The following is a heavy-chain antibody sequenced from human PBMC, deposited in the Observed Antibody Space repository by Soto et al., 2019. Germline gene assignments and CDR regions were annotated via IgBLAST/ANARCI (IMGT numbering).Heavy chain of an antibody. CDR3: ARQISSSWYENWFDP. CDR1: GFTFSSYT. J-gene: IGHJ5*02. Sequence: QVQLVESGGGVAQLGRSLGLSLEASGFTFSSYTMNWVGRAPGKGLEWGAVISYDESNTNYADSVKGRFTISRDSSKNTLYLQMNSLRAEDTAVYYCARQISSSWYENWFDPWGQGTLVTVSS. CDR2: ISYDESNT. V-gene: IGHV3-30-3*01. D-gene: IGHD6-13*01.